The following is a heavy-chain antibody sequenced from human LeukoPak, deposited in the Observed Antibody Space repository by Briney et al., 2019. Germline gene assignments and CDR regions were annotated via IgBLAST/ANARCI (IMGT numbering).Heavy chain of an antibody. J-gene: IGHJ4*02. CDR1: GGSISSYY. CDR2: IYTSGST. D-gene: IGHD3-22*01. CDR3: ARDYYYDRSGYPFDY. V-gene: IGHV4-4*07. Sequence: PSETLSLTCTVSGGSISSYYWSWLRQPAGKGLEWIGRIYTSGSTNYNPSLKSRVTMSVDTSKNQFSLKLSSVTAADTAVYYCARDYYYDRSGYPFDYWGQGTLVTVSS.